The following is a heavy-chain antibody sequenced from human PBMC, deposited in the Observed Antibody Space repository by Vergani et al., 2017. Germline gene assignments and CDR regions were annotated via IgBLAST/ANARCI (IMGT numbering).Heavy chain of an antibody. D-gene: IGHD1-26*01. CDR1: GYTFTSYG. Sequence: QVQLVQSGAEVKTPGASVKVSCKASGYTFTSYGISWVRQAPGQGLEGMGWISAYNGNTNYAQKLQGRVTMTTDTSTSTAYMELRSLRSDDTAVYSWAGEWGGVGATRGGYYGMDVGGQGTTVTVSS. J-gene: IGHJ6*02. CDR3: AGEWGGVGATRGGYYGMDV. CDR2: ISAYNGNT. V-gene: IGHV1-18*04.